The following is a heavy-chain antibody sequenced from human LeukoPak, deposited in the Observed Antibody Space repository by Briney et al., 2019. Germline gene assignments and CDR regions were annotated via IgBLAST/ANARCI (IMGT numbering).Heavy chain of an antibody. CDR3: AGGGGYSGYESGY. CDR2: IYYSGST. CDR1: GGSVSSGSYY. J-gene: IGHJ4*02. D-gene: IGHD5-12*01. Sequence: SETLSLTCTVSGGSVSSGSYYWSWIRQPPGKGLEWIGYIYYSGSTNYNPSLKSRVTISVDTSKNQFSLKLSSVTAADTAVYYCAGGGGYSGYESGYWGQGTLVTVSS. V-gene: IGHV4-61*01.